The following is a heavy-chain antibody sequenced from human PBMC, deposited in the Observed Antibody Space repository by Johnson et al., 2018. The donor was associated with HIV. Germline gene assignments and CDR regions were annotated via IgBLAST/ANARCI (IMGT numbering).Heavy chain of an antibody. J-gene: IGHJ3*02. CDR3: ARSPGKDYGGNSGAFDI. D-gene: IGHD4-23*01. CDR1: GFSISSNY. V-gene: IGHV3-66*01. Sequence: VQLVESGGGLVQPGGSLRLSCAASGFSISSNYMSWIRQAPGKGLEWVSVIYRAGSTYYTDSVKGRFTISRDNSKSHLYLQINALRAEDTAVYYCARSPGKDYGGNSGAFDIWGQGTMVTVSS. CDR2: IYRAGST.